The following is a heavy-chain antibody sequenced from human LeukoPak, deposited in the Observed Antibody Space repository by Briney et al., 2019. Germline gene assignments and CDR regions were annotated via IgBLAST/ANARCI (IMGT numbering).Heavy chain of an antibody. CDR1: GYTFTGYY. Sequence: ASVKVSCKASGYTFTGYYMHWVRQAPGQGLEWMGWINPNSGGTNYAQKFQGRVTMTRDTSISTAYMELSRLRSDDTAMYYCARDRPGFGTIESPEYWGQGTLVTVSS. V-gene: IGHV1-2*02. CDR2: INPNSGGT. CDR3: ARDRPGFGTIESPEY. J-gene: IGHJ4*02. D-gene: IGHD1-1*01.